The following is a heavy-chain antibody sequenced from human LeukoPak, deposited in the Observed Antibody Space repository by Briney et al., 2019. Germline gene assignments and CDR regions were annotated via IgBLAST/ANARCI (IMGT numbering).Heavy chain of an antibody. D-gene: IGHD4-17*01. V-gene: IGHV1-18*01. CDR3: ARITQTDYDFDY. Sequence: ASVKVSCKASGYTFTSYGISWVRQAPGQGLEWMGWISTYNGNTDYAQKLQGRVTMTTDTSTSKAYMELRSLRSDDTAVYYCARITQTDYDFDYWGQGTLVIVSS. J-gene: IGHJ4*02. CDR1: GYTFTSYG. CDR2: ISTYNGNT.